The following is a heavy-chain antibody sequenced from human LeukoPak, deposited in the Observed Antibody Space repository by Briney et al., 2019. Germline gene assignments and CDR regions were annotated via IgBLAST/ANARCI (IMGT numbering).Heavy chain of an antibody. J-gene: IGHJ4*02. CDR3: ARDHTVDGLVFDY. Sequence: GGSLRLSCAASGFTFSDFWMNWVRQATGKGLEWVASIKQDGSEKYYVDSGKGRFIISRDNAKNSLHLQMNSLRAEDTAVYYCARDHTVDGLVFDYWGQGSLVTVSS. CDR2: IKQDGSEK. D-gene: IGHD6-19*01. V-gene: IGHV3-7*01. CDR1: GFTFSDFW.